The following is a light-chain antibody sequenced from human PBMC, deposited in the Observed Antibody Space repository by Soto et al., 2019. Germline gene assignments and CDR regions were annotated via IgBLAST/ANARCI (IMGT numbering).Light chain of an antibody. CDR1: QSVSSSY. V-gene: IGKV3D-20*02. J-gene: IGKJ5*01. CDR3: QKRNIWPPVT. Sequence: EIVLTQSPGTLSLSPGERATLSCRASQSVSSSYLAWYQQKPGQAPRLLIYGAFNRATGIPDRFSGSGSGTDFTLTISRLEPEDSAIYYCQKRNIWPPVTFGQGTRLEIK. CDR2: GAF.